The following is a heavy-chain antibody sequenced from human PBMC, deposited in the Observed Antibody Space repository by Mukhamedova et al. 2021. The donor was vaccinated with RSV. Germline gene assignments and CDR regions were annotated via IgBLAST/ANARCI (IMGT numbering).Heavy chain of an antibody. CDR2: VSESGFTI. D-gene: IGHD3-3*01. J-gene: IGHJ5*02. CDR3: AKAQMESYELPFDP. V-gene: IGHV3-23*01. Sequence: VSSVSESGFTIYYADSVKGRFTISRDNSMNTVYLHMSSHRAEDTAIYYCAKAQMESYELPFDPWGQGTLVTVSS.